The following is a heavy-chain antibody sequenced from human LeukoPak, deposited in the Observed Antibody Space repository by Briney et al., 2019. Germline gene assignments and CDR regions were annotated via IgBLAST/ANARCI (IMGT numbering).Heavy chain of an antibody. CDR2: ISAYNGNT. D-gene: IGHD6-19*01. Sequence: ASVKVSCKASGYTFTGYYMHWVRQAPGQGLEWMGWISAYNGNTNYAQKLQGRVTMTTDTSTSTAYMELRSLRSDDTAVYYCARVSPQGVGSSGWLNYWGQGTLVTVPS. CDR1: GYTFTGYY. CDR3: ARVSPQGVGSSGWLNY. V-gene: IGHV1-18*04. J-gene: IGHJ4*02.